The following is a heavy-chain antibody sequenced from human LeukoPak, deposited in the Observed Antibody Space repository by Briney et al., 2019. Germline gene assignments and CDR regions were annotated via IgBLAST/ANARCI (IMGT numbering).Heavy chain of an antibody. CDR1: GPYFTSSSYY. D-gene: IGHD3-3*01. CDR2: IYYDGDT. J-gene: IGHJ4*02. CDR3: ASSEKDEVLRFLEWSPGFDY. V-gene: IGHV4-39*07. Sequence: SEAPSLTCSVSGPYFTSSSYYWGWIRQPPGKGRVWLGSIYYDGDTYYHPSLKSQVTISVDTSKNQFSLKLSSMTAADTAVYYCASSEKDEVLRFLEWSPGFDYWGQGTLVTVSS.